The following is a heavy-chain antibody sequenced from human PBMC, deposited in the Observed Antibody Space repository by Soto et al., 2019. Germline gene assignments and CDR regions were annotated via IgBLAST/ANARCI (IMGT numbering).Heavy chain of an antibody. CDR2: IYYSGST. Sequence: SETLSLTCTVSGGSVSSSSYYWGWIRQPPGKGLEWIGSIYYSGSTYYNPSLKSRVTISVDTSKNQFSLKLSSVTAADTAVYYCARQETTYYYDSSGYYSNWFDPWGQGTLVTVSS. CDR1: GGSVSSSSYY. CDR3: ARQETTYYYDSSGYYSNWFDP. J-gene: IGHJ5*02. D-gene: IGHD3-22*01. V-gene: IGHV4-39*01.